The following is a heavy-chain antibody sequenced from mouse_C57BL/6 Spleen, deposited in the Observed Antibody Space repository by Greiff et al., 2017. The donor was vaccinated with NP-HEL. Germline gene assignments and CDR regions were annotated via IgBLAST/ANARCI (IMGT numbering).Heavy chain of an antibody. J-gene: IGHJ2*01. CDR3: ALLTTVVATDYFDY. Sequence: QVQLQQPGAELVKPGASVKLSCKASGYTFTSYWMQWVKQRPGQGLEWIGEIDPSDSYTNYNQKFKGKATLTVDTSSSTAYMQLSSLTSDDSAVYYCALLTTVVATDYFDYWGQGTTLTVSS. CDR1: GYTFTSYW. D-gene: IGHD1-1*01. V-gene: IGHV1-50*01. CDR2: IDPSDSYT.